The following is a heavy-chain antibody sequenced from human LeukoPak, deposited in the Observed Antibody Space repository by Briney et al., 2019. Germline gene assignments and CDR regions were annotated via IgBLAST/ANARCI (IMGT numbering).Heavy chain of an antibody. CDR1: GGTFSSYA. J-gene: IGHJ4*02. CDR3: ARVPYCSGGSCYGYFDY. CDR2: IIPIFGTA. V-gene: IGHV1-69*06. Sequence: SVKVSCKASGGTFSSYAISWVRQAPGQGLEWMGGIIPIFGTANYAQKFQGRVTITADKSTSTAYMELSSLRSEDTAVYYCARVPYCSGGSCYGYFDYWGQGTLVTVSS. D-gene: IGHD2-15*01.